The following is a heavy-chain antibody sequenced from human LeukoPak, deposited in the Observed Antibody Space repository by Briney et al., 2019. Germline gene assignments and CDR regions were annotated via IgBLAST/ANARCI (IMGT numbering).Heavy chain of an antibody. CDR3: AGAPSEIGGYYPEYFRH. D-gene: IGHD3-22*01. Sequence: PGGSLRLSCAASGFTLSSYWMHWVGQAPGKGLVWVSRIKSDGRTNYADSVKGRFTISRDNAKNTVSLQMNSLRAEDTGVYYCAGAPSEIGGYYPEYFRHWGQGTLVIVSS. CDR2: IKSDGRT. J-gene: IGHJ1*01. V-gene: IGHV3-74*01. CDR1: GFTLSSYW.